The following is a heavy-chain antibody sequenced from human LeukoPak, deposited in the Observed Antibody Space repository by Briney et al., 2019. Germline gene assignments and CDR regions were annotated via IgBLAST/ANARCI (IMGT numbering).Heavy chain of an antibody. J-gene: IGHJ4*02. Sequence: GGSLRLSCAASGFTFSSYAMSWVRQAPGKGLEWVSAISGSGGSTYYADSVKGRFTISRDNSKNTLYLQMNSLRAVDTAVYYCAKTGDYYGSGSYYRAIDYWGQGTLVTVPS. V-gene: IGHV3-23*01. CDR3: AKTGDYYGSGSYYRAIDY. D-gene: IGHD3-10*01. CDR2: ISGSGGST. CDR1: GFTFSSYA.